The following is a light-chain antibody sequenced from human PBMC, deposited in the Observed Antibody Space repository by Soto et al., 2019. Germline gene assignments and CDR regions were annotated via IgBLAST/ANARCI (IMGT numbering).Light chain of an antibody. V-gene: IGKV3-15*01. Sequence: EIVMSQSPATLSVSPGDRATLSCRASQSVSNNLAWYQQKPGQAPRLLIYAASTRATGIPARFSGSGSATEFTLTISSLQSEDFAVYYCQQYNNWPPLTFGGGTKVEIK. CDR3: QQYNNWPPLT. CDR2: AAS. J-gene: IGKJ4*01. CDR1: QSVSNN.